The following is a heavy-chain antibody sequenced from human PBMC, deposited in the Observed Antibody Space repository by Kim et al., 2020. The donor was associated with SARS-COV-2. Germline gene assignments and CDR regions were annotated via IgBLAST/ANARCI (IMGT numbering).Heavy chain of an antibody. CDR1: GFTFGDYA. D-gene: IGHD6-25*01. CDR3: AKDMMRVLVSGPDY. J-gene: IGHJ4*02. V-gene: IGHV3-9*01. CDR2: ISWNSGSI. Sequence: GGSLRLSCAASGFTFGDYAMHWVRQAPGKGLEWVSGISWNSGSIGYADSVKGRFTISRDNAKNSLYLQMNSLRAEDTALYYCAKDMMRVLVSGPDYWGQGTLVTVSS.